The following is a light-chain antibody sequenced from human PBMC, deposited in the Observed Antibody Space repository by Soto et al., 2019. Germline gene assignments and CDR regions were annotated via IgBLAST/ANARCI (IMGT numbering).Light chain of an antibody. Sequence: FLTQSPDTLSLSPGERATLTCRASQSVTNYIAWYQQRPGQAPRLLIYDASNRATGVPARFSGSGSGTDFTLTISGLEPEDFGLYYCQQRSNWPPGFGRGTKVEIK. CDR2: DAS. J-gene: IGKJ1*01. CDR1: QSVTNY. CDR3: QQRSNWPPG. V-gene: IGKV3-11*01.